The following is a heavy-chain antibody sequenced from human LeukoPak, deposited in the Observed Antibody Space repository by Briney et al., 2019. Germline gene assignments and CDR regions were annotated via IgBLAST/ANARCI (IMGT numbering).Heavy chain of an antibody. CDR2: ISAYNGNT. V-gene: IGHV1-18*01. Sequence: GASVKVSCKASGYTFTSYGISWVRQAPGQGLEWMGWISAYNGNTNYAQKLQGRVTMTTDTSTSTAYMELRSLRSDDTAVYYCAGNYYDSSGYYWNPPDYWGQGTLATVSS. D-gene: IGHD3-22*01. J-gene: IGHJ4*02. CDR1: GYTFTSYG. CDR3: AGNYYDSSGYYWNPPDY.